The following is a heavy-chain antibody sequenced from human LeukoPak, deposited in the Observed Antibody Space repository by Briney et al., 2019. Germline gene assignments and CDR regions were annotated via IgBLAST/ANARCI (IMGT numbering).Heavy chain of an antibody. Sequence: NPSETLSLTCTVSDGSISSSSYYWGWIRQPPGKGLEWIGSIYYSGSTYYNPSLKSRVTISVDTSKNQFSLKLSSVTAADTAVYYCAGGAVVATSIFDYWGQGTLVTVSS. CDR3: AGGAVVATSIFDY. CDR1: DGSISSSSYY. CDR2: IYYSGST. D-gene: IGHD5-12*01. J-gene: IGHJ4*02. V-gene: IGHV4-39*01.